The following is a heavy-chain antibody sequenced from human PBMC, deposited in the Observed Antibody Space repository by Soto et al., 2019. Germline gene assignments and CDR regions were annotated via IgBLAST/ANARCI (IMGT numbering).Heavy chain of an antibody. D-gene: IGHD2-15*01. CDR2: ISSSGSTI. CDR3: GRDQGPLGDCSGGSCYRDYYDYGMDV. V-gene: IGHV3-11*01. J-gene: IGHJ6*02. Sequence: GGSLRLSCAASGFTFSDYYMSWIRQAPGKGLEWVSYISSSGSTIYYADSVKGRFTISRDNAKNSLYLQMNSLRAEDTPVYYCGRDQGPLGDCSGGSCYRDYYDYGMDVWGQGTTVTVSS. CDR1: GFTFSDYY.